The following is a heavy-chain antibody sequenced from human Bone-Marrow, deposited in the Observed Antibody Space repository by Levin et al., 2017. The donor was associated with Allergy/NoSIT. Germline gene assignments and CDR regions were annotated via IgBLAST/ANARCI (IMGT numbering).Heavy chain of an antibody. CDR2: IYYSGST. D-gene: IGHD6-6*01. Sequence: PSETLSLTCTVSGASFSSDNYYWGWIRQPPGKGLEWIVSIYYSGSTYYNPSLKSRVTVSVDMSKNQFSLNLNSVTAADTAVYYCARSYSSSSRPRGLGDFWGQGNLVTVSS. V-gene: IGHV4-39*01. CDR1: GASFSSDNYY. CDR3: ARSYSSSSRPRGLGDF. J-gene: IGHJ4*02.